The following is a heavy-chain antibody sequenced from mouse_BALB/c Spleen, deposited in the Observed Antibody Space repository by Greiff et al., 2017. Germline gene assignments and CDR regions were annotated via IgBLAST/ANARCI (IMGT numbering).Heavy chain of an antibody. CDR2: IWGDGST. CDR1: GFSLTGYG. J-gene: IGHJ4*01. Sequence: VKLMESGPGLVAPSPSLSITCTVSGFSLTGYGVNWVRQPPGKGLEWLGMIWGDGSTDYNSALKSRLSISKDNSKSHIFLKMNSLQTDDTARYYCARDTGSMDYWGQGTSVTVSS. V-gene: IGHV2-6-7*01. CDR3: ARDTGSMDY.